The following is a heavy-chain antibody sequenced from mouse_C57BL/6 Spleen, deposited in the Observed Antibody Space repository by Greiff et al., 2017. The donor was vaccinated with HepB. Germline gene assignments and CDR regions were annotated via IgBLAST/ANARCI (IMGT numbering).Heavy chain of an antibody. Sequence: QVQLQQSGAELVKPGASVKLSCKASGYTFTEYTIHWVKQRSGQGLEWIGWFYPGSGSIKYNEKFKDKATLTADKSSSTVYMELSRLTSEDSAVYVCARHDYYGRGTDCWYFDVWGTGTTVTVSS. CDR1: GYTFTEYT. D-gene: IGHD2-1*01. V-gene: IGHV1-62-2*01. J-gene: IGHJ1*03. CDR2: FYPGSGSI. CDR3: ARHDYYGRGTDCWYFDV.